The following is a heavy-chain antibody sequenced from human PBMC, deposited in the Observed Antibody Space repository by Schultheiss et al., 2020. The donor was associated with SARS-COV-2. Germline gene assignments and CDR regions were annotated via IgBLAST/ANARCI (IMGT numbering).Heavy chain of an antibody. CDR2: INPSGGST. J-gene: IGHJ6*02. D-gene: IGHD6-13*01. Sequence: ASVKVSCKASGYTFTSYYMHWVRQAPGQGLEWMGIINPSGGSTSYAQKFQGRVTMTRDTSTSTVYMELSSLRSEDTAVYYCAREISSSWSEGYYYYGMDVWGQGTTVTVSS. V-gene: IGHV1-46*01. CDR1: GYTFTSYY. CDR3: AREISSSWSEGYYYYGMDV.